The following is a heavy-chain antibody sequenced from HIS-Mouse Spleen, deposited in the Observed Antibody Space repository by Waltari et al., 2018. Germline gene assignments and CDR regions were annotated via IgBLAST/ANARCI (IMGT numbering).Heavy chain of an antibody. Sequence: QVQLQESGPGLVKPSETLSLTCTVSGYSISSGYYWGWIRQPPGKGLEWIGSIYHSGRTSYNPSLKSRITISVDTSKNHFSLKLGSVTAADTAVYYCARDSWAYAIEYFQHWGQGTLVTVSS. D-gene: IGHD2-8*01. CDR3: ARDSWAYAIEYFQH. J-gene: IGHJ1*01. CDR2: IYHSGRT. CDR1: GYSISSGYY. V-gene: IGHV4-38-2*02.